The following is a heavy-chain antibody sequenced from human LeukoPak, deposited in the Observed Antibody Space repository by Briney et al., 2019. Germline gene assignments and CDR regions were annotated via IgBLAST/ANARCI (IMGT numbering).Heavy chain of an antibody. D-gene: IGHD5-24*01. CDR3: ARHGGGYSFDY. V-gene: IGHV4-59*08. Sequence: PSETLSLTCTVSRGISSDYWSWIRQPPGKGLEWIGYIDYSGSTKYNPSLKSRVTTSVDTSKNQFSLNLSSVTAADTAVYYCARHGGGYSFDYWGQGTLFTVSS. J-gene: IGHJ4*02. CDR2: IDYSGST. CDR1: RGISSDY.